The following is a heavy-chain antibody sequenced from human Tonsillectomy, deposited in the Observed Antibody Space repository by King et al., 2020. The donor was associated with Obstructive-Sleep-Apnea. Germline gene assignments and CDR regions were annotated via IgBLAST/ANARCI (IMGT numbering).Heavy chain of an antibody. J-gene: IGHJ4*02. Sequence: QLVQSGAEVKKPGASVKVSCKASGYTFTSYSISWVRQAPGQGLEWMGWISGYNGHTNYVQKFQGRVTMTTDTSTSTAYMELRSLTSDHTAVYYCAGDSLTPVSPMLNYLIYDYWGQGTLVTVSS. CDR3: AGDSLTPVSPMLNYLIYDY. D-gene: IGHD3-9*01. CDR2: ISGYNGHT. CDR1: GYTFTSYS. V-gene: IGHV1-18*01.